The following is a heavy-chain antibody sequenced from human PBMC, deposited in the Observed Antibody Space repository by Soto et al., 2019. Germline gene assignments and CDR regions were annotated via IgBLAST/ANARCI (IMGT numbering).Heavy chain of an antibody. V-gene: IGHV4-59*01. CDR1: GGSISSYY. CDR2: IYYSGST. Sequence: LSLTCTVSGGSISSYYWSWIRQPPGKGLEWTGYIYYSGSTNYNPSLKSRVTISVDTSKNQFSLKLSSVTAADTAVYYCARESAHTAMVNYYFDYWGQGTLVTVSS. J-gene: IGHJ4*02. CDR3: ARESAHTAMVNYYFDY. D-gene: IGHD5-18*01.